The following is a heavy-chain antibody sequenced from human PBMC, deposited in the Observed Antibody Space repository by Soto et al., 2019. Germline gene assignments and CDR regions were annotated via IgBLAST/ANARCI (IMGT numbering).Heavy chain of an antibody. J-gene: IGHJ6*03. Sequence: GGSLRLSCAASGFTFSSYAMSWVRQAPGKGLEWVSAISGSGGSTYYADSVKGRFTISRDNSKNTLYLQMNSLRAEDTAVYYCAKGVGQGDLGRNYYYYYYMDVWGKGTTVTVSS. D-gene: IGHD3-16*01. CDR2: ISGSGGST. CDR3: AKGVGQGDLGRNYYYYYYMDV. CDR1: GFTFSSYA. V-gene: IGHV3-23*01.